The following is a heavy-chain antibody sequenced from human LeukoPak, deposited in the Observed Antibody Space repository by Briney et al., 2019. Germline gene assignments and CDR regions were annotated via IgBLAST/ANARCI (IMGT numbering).Heavy chain of an antibody. CDR1: GGSISSYW. CDR3: ARAGYTISSYRFDY. Sequence: SETLSLICSVSGGSISSYWWSWIRQPAGKGLEFIGRIYTTGRTNYNPSLKSRVSMSVDTSKNEFSLELRSVTAAGTAVYFCARAGYTISSYRFDYWGQGALVTVSS. J-gene: IGHJ4*02. V-gene: IGHV4-4*07. CDR2: IYTTGRT. D-gene: IGHD3-16*02.